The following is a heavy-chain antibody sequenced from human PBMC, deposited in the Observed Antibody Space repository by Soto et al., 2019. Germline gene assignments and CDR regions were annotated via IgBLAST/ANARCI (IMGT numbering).Heavy chain of an antibody. V-gene: IGHV3-49*03. D-gene: IGHD3-3*01. Sequence: GGSLRLSCTASGFTFGDYAMSWFRQAPGKGLEWVGFIRSKAYGGTTEYAASVKGRFTVSRDDSKSIAYLQMNSLKTEDTAVYYCTPLGDFWSGYQYGMDVWGQGTTVTVSS. CDR3: TPLGDFWSGYQYGMDV. CDR2: IRSKAYGGTT. CDR1: GFTFGDYA. J-gene: IGHJ6*02.